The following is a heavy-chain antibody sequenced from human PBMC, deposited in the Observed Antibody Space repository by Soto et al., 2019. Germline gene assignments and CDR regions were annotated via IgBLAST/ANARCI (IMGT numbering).Heavy chain of an antibody. CDR1: GFTFDDYA. J-gene: IGHJ4*02. CDR2: ISWNSGSI. D-gene: IGHD6-13*01. Sequence: GGSLRLSCAASGFTFDDYAMHWVRQAPGKGLEWVSGISWNSGSIGYADSVKGRFTISRDNAKNSLYLQMNSLRAEDTALYYCATKPGIAAAGRVYWGQGTLVTVSS. V-gene: IGHV3-9*01. CDR3: ATKPGIAAAGRVY.